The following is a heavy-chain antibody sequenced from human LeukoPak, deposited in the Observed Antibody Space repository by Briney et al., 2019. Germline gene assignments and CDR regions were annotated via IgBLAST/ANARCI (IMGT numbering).Heavy chain of an antibody. CDR1: GYTFTSYD. Sequence: ASVKVSCKASGYTFTSYDINWVRQATGQGLEWMGWMNPNSGNTGYAQKFQGRVTITRNTSISTAYMELSSLRSEDTAVYYCARIKRYCSSTSCYKAYFQHWGQGTLVTVSS. CDR2: MNPNSGNT. J-gene: IGHJ1*01. V-gene: IGHV1-8*01. CDR3: ARIKRYCSSTSCYKAYFQH. D-gene: IGHD2-2*02.